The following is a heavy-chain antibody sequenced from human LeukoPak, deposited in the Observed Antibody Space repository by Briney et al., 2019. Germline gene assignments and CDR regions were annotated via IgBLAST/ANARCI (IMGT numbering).Heavy chain of an antibody. J-gene: IGHJ4*02. CDR3: AKERGHSKPFDY. D-gene: IGHD4-23*01. CDR2: ISDSGDAT. Sequence: AGSLRLSCEVSGFIFSYYGMNWVRQAPGKGLEWVSAISDSGDATYYADSVKGRFTTSRDNSKSTLYLQMNNLRAEDTALYYCAKERGHSKPFDYWGQGTLVTVSS. V-gene: IGHV3-23*01. CDR1: GFIFSYYG.